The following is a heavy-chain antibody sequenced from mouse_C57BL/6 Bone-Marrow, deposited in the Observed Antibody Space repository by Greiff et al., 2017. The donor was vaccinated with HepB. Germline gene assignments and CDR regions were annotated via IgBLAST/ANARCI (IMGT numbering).Heavy chain of an antibody. D-gene: IGHD3-2*02. V-gene: IGHV1-4*01. Sequence: QVQLQQSGAELARPGASVKMSCKASGYTFTSYTMHWVKQRPGQGLEWIGYINPSSGYTNYNQKFKDKATLTADKSSNPAYMQLSSLTSEDSAVYYCARRAAQATGPYAMDYWGQGTSVTVSS. CDR1: GYTFTSYT. J-gene: IGHJ4*01. CDR2: INPSSGYT. CDR3: ARRAAQATGPYAMDY.